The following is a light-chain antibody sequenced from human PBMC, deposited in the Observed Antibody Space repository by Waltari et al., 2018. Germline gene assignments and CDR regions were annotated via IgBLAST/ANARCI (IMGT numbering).Light chain of an antibody. Sequence: DIQMTQSPSSLSASVGDRVTITCRASQTISSYLNWYQQQPGKAPKFLIYDASTLQSGVPSRFSGRGSGTDFTLTISSLQPEDFATYYCQQANTFPLTFGGGTKVEMK. V-gene: IGKV1-39*01. CDR2: DAS. J-gene: IGKJ4*01. CDR1: QTISSY. CDR3: QQANTFPLT.